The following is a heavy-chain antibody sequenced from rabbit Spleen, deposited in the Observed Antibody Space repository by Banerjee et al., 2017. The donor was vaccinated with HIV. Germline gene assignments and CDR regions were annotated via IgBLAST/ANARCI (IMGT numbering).Heavy chain of an antibody. CDR1: GFDFSVYG. Sequence: QEQLVESGGGLVQPGGSLKLSCKASGFDFSVYGLSWVRQAPGKGLEWIACIRTSNTGTWYASWAKGRFTISKSSSTTVTLQMTSLTAADTATYFCARYNSGWGSDLWGPGTLVTVS. CDR2: IRTSNTGT. CDR3: ARYNSGWGSDL. D-gene: IGHD4-1*01. V-gene: IGHV1S45*01. J-gene: IGHJ4*01.